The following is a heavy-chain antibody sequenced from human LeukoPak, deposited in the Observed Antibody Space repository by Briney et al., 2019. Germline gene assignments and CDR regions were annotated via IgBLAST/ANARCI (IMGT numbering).Heavy chain of an antibody. V-gene: IGHV7-4-1*02. D-gene: IGHD2-8*01. J-gene: IGHJ4*02. CDR2: INTNTGNP. CDR3: AREGGYCTNGVCYTVIFDY. CDR1: GYTFTSYA. Sequence: ASVKVSCKASGYTFTSYAMNWVRQAPGQGLEWMGWINTNTGNPTYAQGFTGRFVFSLDTSVSTAYLQISSLKAEDTAVYYCAREGGYCTNGVCYTVIFDYWGQGTLVTVSS.